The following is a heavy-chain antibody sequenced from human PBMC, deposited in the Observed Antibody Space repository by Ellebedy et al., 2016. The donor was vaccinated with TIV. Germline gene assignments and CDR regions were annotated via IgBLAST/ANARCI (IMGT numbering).Heavy chain of an antibody. CDR1: GGSISNSDYY. V-gene: IGHV4-39*07. CDR3: SRDPALPRGRFDT. J-gene: IGHJ5*02. CDR2: IYYRGSA. Sequence: MPSETLSLTCTVSGGSISNSDYYWNWIRQPPGKGLEWIGSIYYRGSAYYNPSLKSRVTVSVDTSKNQFSLNLRSVTAADTAVYYCSRDPALPRGRFDTWGQGTLVTVSS.